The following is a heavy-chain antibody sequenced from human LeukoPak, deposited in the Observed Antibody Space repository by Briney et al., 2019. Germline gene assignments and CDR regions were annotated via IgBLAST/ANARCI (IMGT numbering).Heavy chain of an antibody. CDR1: GFTFDDYG. CDR2: NNWNGGST. J-gene: IGHJ3*02. V-gene: IGHV3-20*04. D-gene: IGHD5-18*01. Sequence: GGSLRLSCAASGFTFDDYGMSWVRQAPGKGLEWVSGNNWNGGSTGYADSVKGRFTISRDNAKNSLYLQMNSLRAEDTALYYCARDSYSYGYSDAFDIWGQGTMVTVSS. CDR3: ARDSYSYGYSDAFDI.